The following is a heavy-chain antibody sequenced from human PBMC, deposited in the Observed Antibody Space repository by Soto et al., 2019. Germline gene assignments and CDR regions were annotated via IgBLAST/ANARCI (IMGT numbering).Heavy chain of an antibody. V-gene: IGHV3-23*01. Sequence: GGSLRLSCSASGFTFSNYAMSWVRQAPGKGLEWVSSISGSGGGTYYADSVKGRFTISRDNPKNTLWLQMNGLRVEDMAVYYCAKDVWAARPNAFDIWGQGKMVTVSS. D-gene: IGHD6-6*01. CDR1: GFTFSNYA. CDR2: ISGSGGGT. CDR3: AKDVWAARPNAFDI. J-gene: IGHJ3*02.